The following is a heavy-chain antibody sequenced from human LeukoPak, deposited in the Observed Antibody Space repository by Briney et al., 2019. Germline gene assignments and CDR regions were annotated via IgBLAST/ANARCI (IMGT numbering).Heavy chain of an antibody. Sequence: PGESLKISCKGSGYSFTSYWIGWVRQMPGKGLEWMGIIYPGDSDTRYSPSFQGQVTISADKSISTAYLQWSSLKASDTAMYYCARPSRGIAAAGTFYRDYYYYYGMDVWGQGTTVTVSS. CDR3: ARPSRGIAAAGTFYRDYYYYYGMDV. CDR2: IYPGDSDT. CDR1: GYSFTSYW. J-gene: IGHJ6*02. D-gene: IGHD6-13*01. V-gene: IGHV5-51*01.